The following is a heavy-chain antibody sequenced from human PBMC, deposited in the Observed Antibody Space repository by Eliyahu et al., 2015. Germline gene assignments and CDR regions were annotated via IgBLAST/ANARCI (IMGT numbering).Heavy chain of an antibody. J-gene: IGHJ4*02. V-gene: IGHV3-23*01. CDR3: LTGYYGRSGFDY. Sequence: EVQLLESGGGLVQPGGSLRLSCAASGXXFSSYAMXXXRQAPGKGLEXVSXISGSGGSTYYADSVKGRFTISRDNSKNTLYLQMNSLRAEDTAVYYCLTGYYGRSGFDYWGQGTLVTVSS. CDR1: GXXFSSYA. CDR2: ISGSGGST. D-gene: IGHD3-9*01.